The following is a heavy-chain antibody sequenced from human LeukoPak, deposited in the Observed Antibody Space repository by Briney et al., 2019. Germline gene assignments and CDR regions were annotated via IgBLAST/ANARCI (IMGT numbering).Heavy chain of an antibody. J-gene: IGHJ3*02. CDR1: GITFSGSG. CDR3: AREGQWRSFDI. V-gene: IGHV3-48*04. D-gene: IGHD6-19*01. CDR2: ISTSSNTI. Sequence: PGGSLRLSCAASGITFSGSGMSWVRQAPGKGLEWLSYISTSSNTIYYAESVKGRSTISRDNAKNSLYLQMNSLRAEDTAVYYCAREGQWRSFDIWGQGTMVTVSS.